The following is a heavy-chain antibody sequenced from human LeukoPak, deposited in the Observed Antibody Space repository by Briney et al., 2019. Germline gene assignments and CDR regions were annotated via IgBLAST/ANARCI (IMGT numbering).Heavy chain of an antibody. D-gene: IGHD3-10*01. CDR3: ARLVPPYYGSGSYSRTFDY. CDR2: INHSGST. J-gene: IGHJ4*02. V-gene: IGHV4-34*01. CDR1: GGSFSGYY. Sequence: SETLSLTCAVYGGSFSGYYWSWIRQPPGKGLEWIGEINHSGSTNYNPSLKSRVTISVDTSKNQFSLKLSSVTAADTAVYYCARLVPPYYGSGSYSRTFDYWGQGTLVTVSS.